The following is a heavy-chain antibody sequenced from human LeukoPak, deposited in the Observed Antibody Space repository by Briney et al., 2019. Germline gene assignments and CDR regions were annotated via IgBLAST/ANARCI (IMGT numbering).Heavy chain of an antibody. CDR1: GGSIRSVTYY. CDR2: IYYSGST. CDR3: ARGRYCSADICSGGDAFDI. V-gene: IGHV4-31*03. Sequence: SQTLSLTCTVTGGSIRSVTYYWGWIRQHPGKGLEWVGLIYYSGSTYYNPSLKSRITILQDTSENQFSLKLSSVTAADTAVYYCARGRYCSADICSGGDAFDIWGQGTMVSVSS. J-gene: IGHJ3*02. D-gene: IGHD2-15*01.